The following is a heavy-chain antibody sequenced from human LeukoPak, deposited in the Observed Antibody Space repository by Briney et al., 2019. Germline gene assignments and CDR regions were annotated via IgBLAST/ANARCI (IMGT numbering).Heavy chain of an antibody. CDR1: GYTFTSYG. D-gene: IGHD6-19*01. J-gene: IGHJ3*02. V-gene: IGHV1-18*01. CDR2: ISAYNGNT. Sequence: ASVKVSCKASGYTFTSYGISWVRQAPGQGLEWMGWISAYNGNTNYAQKLQGRVTMTTDTSTSTAYMELRSLRSDDTAVYYCASTVRYVEQWSDAFDIWGQGTVVTVSS. CDR3: ASTVRYVEQWSDAFDI.